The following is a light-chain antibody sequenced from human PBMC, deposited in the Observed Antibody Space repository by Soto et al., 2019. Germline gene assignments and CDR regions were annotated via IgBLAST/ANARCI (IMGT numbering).Light chain of an antibody. V-gene: IGKV3-20*01. Sequence: EIGLTQSPGTLYLSPGERATLSCRASQSVTSNYLAWYQQKPGQAPRLLIYGASSRVIGIPDRFSGSGSGTDFTLVISRVEPEDFAVYYCQQYDSSSWTFGQGTEVEV. CDR3: QQYDSSSWT. J-gene: IGKJ1*01. CDR2: GAS. CDR1: QSVTSNY.